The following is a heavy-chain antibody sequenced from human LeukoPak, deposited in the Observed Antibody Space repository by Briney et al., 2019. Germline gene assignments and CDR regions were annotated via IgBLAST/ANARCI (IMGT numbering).Heavy chain of an antibody. V-gene: IGHV1-8*03. Sequence: ASVKVSCKASGYSFTTFDINWVRKANGQGLEWMGWMNPNTGNTGFAGKFQGRVTITGNTSISTVYMELTSLTSDDTAVYYCARGPLTGEHYHYYMDVWGTGTTITVSS. D-gene: IGHD7-27*01. CDR1: GYSFTTFD. J-gene: IGHJ6*03. CDR2: MNPNTGNT. CDR3: ARGPLTGEHYHYYMDV.